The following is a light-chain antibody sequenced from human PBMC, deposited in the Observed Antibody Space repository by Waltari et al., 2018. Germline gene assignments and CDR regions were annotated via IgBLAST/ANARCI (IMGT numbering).Light chain of an antibody. V-gene: IGKV1D-13*01. CDR1: QAFNRA. CDR2: DAS. Sequence: IHLTQSPSSLAASVGDRVTITCRASQAFNRALAWYQQRAGGPPRLLIFDASKLHTGVPSRFIGSASGADFTLTISTLQPEDFATYYCQQCHDYPRTFGQGTKVEI. CDR3: QQCHDYPRT. J-gene: IGKJ1*01.